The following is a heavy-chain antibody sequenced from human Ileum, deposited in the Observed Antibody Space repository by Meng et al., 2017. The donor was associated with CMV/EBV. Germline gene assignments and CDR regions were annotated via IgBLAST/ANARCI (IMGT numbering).Heavy chain of an antibody. CDR2: IYPGDSDT. CDR3: ARGGMTVFGVIGDP. Sequence: GESLKISCKASGYKFTDYWIAWVRQMPGKGLEWMGMIYPGDSDTRYGPSFQGQVTISADKSTDTAYLQWNTLQSSDTGIYYCARGGMTVFGVIGDPWGQGTLVTVSS. D-gene: IGHD3-3*01. V-gene: IGHV5-51*01. CDR1: GYKFTDYW. J-gene: IGHJ5*02.